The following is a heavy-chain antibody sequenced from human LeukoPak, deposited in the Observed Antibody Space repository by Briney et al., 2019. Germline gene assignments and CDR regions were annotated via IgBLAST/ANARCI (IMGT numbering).Heavy chain of an antibody. V-gene: IGHV3-49*04. CDR1: GFTFGDYA. CDR2: IRSKAYGGTT. J-gene: IGHJ6*02. D-gene: IGHD3-3*01. Sequence: GRSLRLSCTASGFTFGDYAMSWVRQAPGKGLEWVGFIRSKAYGGTTEYAASVKGRFTISRDESKSIAYLQMNSLKTEDTAVYYCTRDITVPDVWGQGTTVTISS. CDR3: TRDITVPDV.